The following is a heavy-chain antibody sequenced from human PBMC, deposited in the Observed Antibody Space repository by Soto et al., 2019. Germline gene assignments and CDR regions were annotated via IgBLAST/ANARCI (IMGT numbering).Heavy chain of an antibody. CDR1: GFTFSSYW. CDR3: VRYPRSVGGSYRPDY. J-gene: IGHJ4*02. CDR2: INSDGSIT. V-gene: IGHV3-74*01. D-gene: IGHD3-16*02. Sequence: GGSLRLSCAASGFTFSSYWMHWVRQVPEKGLVWVSRINSDGSITNYADAVKGRFTISRDNVKNTLYLQMNSLRAEDTAVYYCVRYPRSVGGSYRPDYWGRGXLVTVSS.